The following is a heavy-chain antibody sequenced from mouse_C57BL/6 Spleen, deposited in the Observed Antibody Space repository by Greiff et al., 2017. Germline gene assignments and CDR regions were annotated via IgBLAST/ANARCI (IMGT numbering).Heavy chain of an antibody. D-gene: IGHD2-1*01. CDR1: GYTFTSYW. CDR3: ASQGDGNPAWFAY. Sequence: QVQLQQSGAELAKPGASVKLSCKASGYTFTSYWMPWVKQRPGQGLEWIGYINPSSGYTKYNQKFKDKATLTADKSSSTAYMQLSSLTYEDSAVXYGASQGDGNPAWFAYWGQGTLVTVSA. CDR2: INPSSGYT. V-gene: IGHV1-7*01. J-gene: IGHJ3*01.